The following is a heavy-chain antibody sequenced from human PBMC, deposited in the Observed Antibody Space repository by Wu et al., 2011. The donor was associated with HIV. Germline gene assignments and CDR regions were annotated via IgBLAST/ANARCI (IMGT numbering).Heavy chain of an antibody. CDR2: INPSGGST. D-gene: IGHD1-26*01. J-gene: IGHJ4*02. CDR1: GYTFTNYY. V-gene: IGHV1-46*04. Sequence: QVQLVQSGAEVRKPGASVKVSCKASGYTFTNYYMHWVRQAPGQGLEWMGIINPSGGSTNYAQKLQGRVTMTRDTSTSTAYMELRSLRTDDTAMYYCARDLGGADFDSWGQGTLVTVSS. CDR3: ARDLGGADFDS.